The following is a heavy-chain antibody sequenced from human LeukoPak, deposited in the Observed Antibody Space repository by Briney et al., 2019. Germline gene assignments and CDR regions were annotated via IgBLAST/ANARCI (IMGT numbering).Heavy chain of an antibody. J-gene: IGHJ4*02. Sequence: GGSLRLSCAASGFTFSAYSMNWVRQAPGKGLEWISYIRISSGNTKYADSVKGRFTISGDKAKNSLYLQMNSLRVEDTAVYYCARDYKYAFDNWGQGTLVTVSS. V-gene: IGHV3-48*01. CDR1: GFTFSAYS. CDR3: ARDYKYAFDN. CDR2: IRISSGNT. D-gene: IGHD5-24*01.